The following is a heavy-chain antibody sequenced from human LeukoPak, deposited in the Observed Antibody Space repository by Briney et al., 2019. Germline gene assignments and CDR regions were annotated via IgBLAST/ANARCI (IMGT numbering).Heavy chain of an antibody. Sequence: GASVKVSCKASGYTFTGYYMHWVRQAPGQGLEWMGWINPNSGGTNYAQKFQGRVIMTRDTSFSTAYMELSRLRSDDTAVYYCASLSYSSSSINFDYWGQGTPVTVSS. CDR1: GYTFTGYY. J-gene: IGHJ4*02. D-gene: IGHD6-6*01. V-gene: IGHV1-2*02. CDR3: ASLSYSSSSINFDY. CDR2: INPNSGGT.